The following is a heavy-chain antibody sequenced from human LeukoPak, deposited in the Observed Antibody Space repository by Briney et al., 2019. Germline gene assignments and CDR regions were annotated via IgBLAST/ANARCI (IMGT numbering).Heavy chain of an antibody. CDR1: GFTFSNFG. CDR2: IWYDGSNK. D-gene: IGHD6-19*01. Sequence: GSQRLSCAASGFTFSNFGMHWVRQAPGKGLEWVAMIWYDGSNKYYVDSVKGRFTISRDNSRNTVYLQMNSLRAEDSAVYYCARGAQAVAASLDYWGQGTLVTVSS. J-gene: IGHJ4*02. V-gene: IGHV3-33*01. CDR3: ARGAQAVAASLDY.